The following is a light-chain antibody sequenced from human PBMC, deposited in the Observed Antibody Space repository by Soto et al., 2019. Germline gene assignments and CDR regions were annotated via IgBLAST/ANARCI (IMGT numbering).Light chain of an antibody. J-gene: IGKJ1*01. CDR1: QTISSW. CDR3: QQYSYYAT. V-gene: IGKV1-5*03. Sequence: DIQMTQSPSTLSASVGDRVTITCRASQTISSWLAWYQQKPGKAPKLLIYKASTLESGVPSRFSGSGSGTDFTLTVTSLQPEDFATYYCQQYSYYATFGQGTKAEIK. CDR2: KAS.